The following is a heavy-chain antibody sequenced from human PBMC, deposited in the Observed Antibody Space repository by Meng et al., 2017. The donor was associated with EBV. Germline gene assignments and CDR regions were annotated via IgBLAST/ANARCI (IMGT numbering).Heavy chain of an antibody. CDR1: GDSISSFYY. Sequence: QLQLQESGPGQVKTSXTLSLTGTXSGDSISSFYYWAWLRPPPGRGLEWIGSAHYSGRTYYSPSLRSRVTVSIDTSKNQFSLRLTSVTAADTALYYCARPFPSIVSPRLDPFGDWGQGALVTVSS. J-gene: IGHJ4*02. CDR3: ARPFPSIVSPRLDPFGD. D-gene: IGHD5/OR15-5a*01. CDR2: AHYSGRT. V-gene: IGHV4-39*01.